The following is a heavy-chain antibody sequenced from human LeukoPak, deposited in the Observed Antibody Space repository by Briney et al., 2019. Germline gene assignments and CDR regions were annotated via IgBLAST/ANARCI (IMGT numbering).Heavy chain of an antibody. V-gene: IGHV4-59*01. CDR2: IYYRGST. CDR3: ARGQRWLQLAGSWFDP. D-gene: IGHD5-24*01. Sequence: SETLSLTCTVSGGSISSYYWTWIRQPPGKGLEWIGDIYYRGSTNYNPSLKSRITISVDTSKNQFSLKLSSVTAADTAVYYCARGQRWLQLAGSWFDPWGQGTLVTVSS. CDR1: GGSISSYY. J-gene: IGHJ5*02.